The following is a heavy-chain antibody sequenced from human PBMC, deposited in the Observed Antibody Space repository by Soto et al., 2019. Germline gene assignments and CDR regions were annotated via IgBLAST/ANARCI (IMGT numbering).Heavy chain of an antibody. J-gene: IGHJ5*02. CDR2: IYYSGST. D-gene: IGHD3-3*01. CDR3: ARAPDFWSGYSNCFDP. Sequence: NPSETLSLTCTVSGGSISSYYWSWIRQPPGKGLEWIGYIYYSGSTNYNPSLKSRVTISVDTSKNQFSLKLSSVTAADTAVYYCARAPDFWSGYSNCFDPWGQGTLVTVSS. CDR1: GGSISSYY. V-gene: IGHV4-59*01.